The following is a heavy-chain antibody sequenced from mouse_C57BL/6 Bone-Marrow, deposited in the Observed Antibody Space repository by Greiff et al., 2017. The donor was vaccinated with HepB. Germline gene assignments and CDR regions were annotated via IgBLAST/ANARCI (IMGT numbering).Heavy chain of an antibody. CDR1: GYTFTSYW. J-gene: IGHJ3*01. CDR3: ARRAIYYGNSWFAY. V-gene: IGHV1-64*01. Sequence: VQGVESGAELVKPGASVKLSCKASGYTFTSYWMHWVKQRPGQGLEWIGMIHPNSGSTNYNEKFKSKATLTVDKYSSTAYMQLSSLTSEDSAVYYCARRAIYYGNSWFAYWGQGTLVTVSA. D-gene: IGHD2-1*01. CDR2: IHPNSGST.